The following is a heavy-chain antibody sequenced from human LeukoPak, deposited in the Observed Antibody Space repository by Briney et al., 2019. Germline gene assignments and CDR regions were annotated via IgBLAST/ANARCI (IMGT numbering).Heavy chain of an antibody. J-gene: IGHJ4*02. CDR2: ISSSSSYI. Sequence: GGSLRLSCAASGFTFSSYSMNWVRQAPGKGLEWVSSISSSSSYIYYADSVKGRFTISRDNAKNSLYLQMNSLRAEDTAVYYCARDNRGWYPFDYWGQGTLVTVSS. V-gene: IGHV3-21*01. D-gene: IGHD6-19*01. CDR1: GFTFSSYS. CDR3: ARDNRGWYPFDY.